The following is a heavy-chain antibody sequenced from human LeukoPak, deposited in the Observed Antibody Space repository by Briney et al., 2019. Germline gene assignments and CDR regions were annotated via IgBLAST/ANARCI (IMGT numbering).Heavy chain of an antibody. D-gene: IGHD6-6*01. J-gene: IGHJ4*02. V-gene: IGHV3-21*01. CDR3: AREQLVGGLDY. CDR2: ISSSSSYI. CDR1: GFTFSSYS. Sequence: GGSLRLSCAASGFTFSSYSMNWVRQAPGKGLEWVSSISSSSSYIYYADSVKGRFTISRDNAKSSLYLQMNSLRAEDTAVYYCAREQLVGGLDYWGQGTLVTVSS.